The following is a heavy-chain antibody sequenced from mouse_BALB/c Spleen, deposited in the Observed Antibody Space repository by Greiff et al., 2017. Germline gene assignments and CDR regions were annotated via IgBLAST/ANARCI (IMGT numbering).Heavy chain of an antibody. J-gene: IGHJ3*01. D-gene: IGHD1-2*01. Sequence: VQLKESGAELVKPGASVKLSCTASGFNIKDTYMHWVKQRPEQGLEWIGRIDPANGNTKYDPKFQGKATITADTSSNTAYLQLSSLTSEDTAGYYCASIHYYGEGFAYWGQGTLVTVSA. CDR3: ASIHYYGEGFAY. V-gene: IGHV14-3*02. CDR1: GFNIKDTY. CDR2: IDPANGNT.